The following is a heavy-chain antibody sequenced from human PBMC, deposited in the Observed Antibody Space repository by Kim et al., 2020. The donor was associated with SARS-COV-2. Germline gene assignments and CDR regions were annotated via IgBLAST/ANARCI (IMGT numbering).Heavy chain of an antibody. CDR1: GFTFSKYG. CDR3: AKVFGLGASIYWYFDL. D-gene: IGHD1-26*01. Sequence: GGSLRLSCAASGFTFSKYGMHWVRQAPGKGLEWVAVVSYDGTIKYYTESVKGRFTISRDNSEDTLHQQMDSLRPEDTAVYYCAKVFGLGASIYWYFDLWGRGTLVTVSS. J-gene: IGHJ2*01. CDR2: VSYDGTIK. V-gene: IGHV3-30*18.